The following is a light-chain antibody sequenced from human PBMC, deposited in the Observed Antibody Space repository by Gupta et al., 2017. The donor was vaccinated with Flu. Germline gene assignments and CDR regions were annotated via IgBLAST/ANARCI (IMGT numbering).Light chain of an antibody. CDR1: QSLLASNGYNY. J-gene: IGKJ1*01. Sequence: GWIQLQLSLPVTPGEPASISCRSSQSLLASNGYNYLDWYVQKPGQSPQLLIYLGSNRASGVPDRFSGSGSGTDFTLKISRVEAEDVGVYYCMQAIQIPKTFGQGTKVEIK. V-gene: IGKV2-28*01. CDR2: LGS. CDR3: MQAIQIPKT.